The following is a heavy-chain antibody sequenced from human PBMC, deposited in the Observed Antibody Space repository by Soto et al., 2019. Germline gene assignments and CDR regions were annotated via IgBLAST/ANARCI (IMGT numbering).Heavy chain of an antibody. Sequence: QVQLVESGGGVVQPGRSLRLSCAASGFTFSSYGMHWVRQAPGKGLEWVAVISYDGSNKYYADSVKGRFTISRDNSKNTLYLQMNSLRAEDTAVYYCAILSLYSSGWYEARGARGMDVWGQGTTVTVSS. V-gene: IGHV3-30*03. J-gene: IGHJ6*02. CDR1: GFTFSSYG. CDR2: ISYDGSNK. D-gene: IGHD6-19*01. CDR3: AILSLYSSGWYEARGARGMDV.